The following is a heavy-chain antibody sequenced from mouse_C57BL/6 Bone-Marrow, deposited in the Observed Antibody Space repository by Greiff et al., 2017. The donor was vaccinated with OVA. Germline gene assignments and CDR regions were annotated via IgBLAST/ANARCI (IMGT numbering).Heavy chain of an antibody. CDR2: IWGGGST. J-gene: IGHJ4*01. D-gene: IGHD2-2*01. CDR1: GFSLTSYG. V-gene: IGHV2-9*01. Sequence: VNLVESGPGLVAPSQSLSITCTVSGFSLTSYGVDWVRQPPGKGLEWLGVIWGGGSTNYNSALMSRLSISKDNSKSQVFLQLYSLLTAYTSLYYCAKHDDYGYPYYAMDYWGQGPSVTVSS. CDR3: AKHDDYGYPYYAMDY.